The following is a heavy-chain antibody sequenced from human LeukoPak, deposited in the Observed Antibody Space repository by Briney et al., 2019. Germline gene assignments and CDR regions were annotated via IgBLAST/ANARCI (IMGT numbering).Heavy chain of an antibody. V-gene: IGHV3-48*01. J-gene: IGHJ4*02. CDR2: ISSGSSTI. CDR1: GFIFTSYS. Sequence: GGSLRLSCAASGFIFTSYSMNWVRQAPGKGLEWVSYISSGSSTIYYADSVKGRFTISRDNAKNSLYLQMNSLRAEDTAVYYCARQRAGFTVTTSDYWGQGTLVTVSS. D-gene: IGHD4-17*01. CDR3: ARQRAGFTVTTSDY.